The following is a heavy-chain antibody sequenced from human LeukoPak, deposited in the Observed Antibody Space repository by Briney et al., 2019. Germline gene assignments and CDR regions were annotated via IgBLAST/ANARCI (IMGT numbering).Heavy chain of an antibody. CDR2: ISGSGGST. J-gene: IGHJ3*02. D-gene: IGHD2-21*01. Sequence: GALRLSCAASGFIFSSYAMSWVRQAPGKGLEWVSAISGSGGSTYYADSVKGRFTISRDNSKNTLYLQMNSLRAEDTAVYYCAKGGVDKNAFDIWGQGTMVTASS. CDR1: GFIFSSYA. CDR3: AKGGVDKNAFDI. V-gene: IGHV3-23*01.